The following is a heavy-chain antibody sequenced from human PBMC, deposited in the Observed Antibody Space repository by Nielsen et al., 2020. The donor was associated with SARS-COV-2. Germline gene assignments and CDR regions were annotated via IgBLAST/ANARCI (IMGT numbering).Heavy chain of an antibody. V-gene: IGHV5-51*01. CDR2: IYPGDSDT. J-gene: IGHJ4*02. CDR1: GYSFTSYW. CDR3: ARQGGIVAADTTDY. D-gene: IGHD6-13*01. Sequence: GGSLRLSCKGSGYSFTSYWIGWVRQMPGKGLEWMGIIYPGDSDTRYSPSFQGQVTTSADKSISTAYLQWSSLKASDTAMYYCARQGGIVAADTTDYWGQGTLVTVSS.